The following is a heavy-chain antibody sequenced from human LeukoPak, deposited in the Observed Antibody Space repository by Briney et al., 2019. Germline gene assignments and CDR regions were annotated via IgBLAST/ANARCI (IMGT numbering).Heavy chain of an antibody. V-gene: IGHV1-3*01. CDR1: GYTFTSYA. J-gene: IGHJ4*02. CDR3: ARGAGFAEPLPEY. Sequence: GASVKVSCKASGYTFTSYAIQWVRQAPGQRLEWMGWTNAGHGNTEYSQKFQGRVTITRDTSASTAYMELSSLRSEDTAVYYCARGAGFAEPLPEYWGQGTLLTVSS. D-gene: IGHD1-14*01. CDR2: TNAGHGNT.